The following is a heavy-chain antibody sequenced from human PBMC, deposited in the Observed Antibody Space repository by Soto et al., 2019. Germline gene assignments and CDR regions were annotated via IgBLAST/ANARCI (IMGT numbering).Heavy chain of an antibody. D-gene: IGHD5-18*01. Sequence: QVQLQESGPGLVKPSETLSLTCTVSGAAIDSHYWSWIRQPPGKGLEWIGQVFYSGSTNYNPSLKSRVTISINTSTKQFSLKLTSVSAADTAVDYCARSFMVTVDYFDSWGQGTLVTVSS. V-gene: IGHV4-59*11. CDR3: ARSFMVTVDYFDS. J-gene: IGHJ4*02. CDR1: GAAIDSHY. CDR2: VFYSGST.